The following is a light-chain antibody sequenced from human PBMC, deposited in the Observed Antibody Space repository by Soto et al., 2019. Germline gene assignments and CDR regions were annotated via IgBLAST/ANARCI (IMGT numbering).Light chain of an antibody. J-gene: IGLJ3*02. CDR2: EVS. CDR3: CSYTTSSTHWV. V-gene: IGLV2-14*01. Sequence: QSALTQPASVSGSPGQSITISCTGTSSDVGGYNYVSWYQQHPGKAPKLMIYEVSNRPSGVSNRFSGSKSGNTASLTISGLHAEDEADYDCCSYTTSSTHWVFGGGTKLTVL. CDR1: SSDVGGYNY.